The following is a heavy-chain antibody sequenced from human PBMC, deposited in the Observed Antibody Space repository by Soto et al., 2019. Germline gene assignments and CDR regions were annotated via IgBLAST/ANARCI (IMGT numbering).Heavy chain of an antibody. V-gene: IGHV3-30-3*01. Sequence: GGSLRLSCAASGFTFSSYAMHWVRQAPGKGLEWVAVISYDGSNKYYADSVKGRFTISRDNSKNTLYLQMNSLRAEDTAVYYCAREGPDSSGYLNAFDIWGQGTMVTVS. CDR2: ISYDGSNK. CDR1: GFTFSSYA. J-gene: IGHJ3*02. CDR3: AREGPDSSGYLNAFDI. D-gene: IGHD3-22*01.